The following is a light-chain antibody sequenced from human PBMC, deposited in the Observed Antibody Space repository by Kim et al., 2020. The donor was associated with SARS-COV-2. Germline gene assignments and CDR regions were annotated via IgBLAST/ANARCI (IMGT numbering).Light chain of an antibody. V-gene: IGKV3-20*01. CDR2: GAS. Sequence: PGERATPSCRASQSVSSSYLAWYQQKPGQAPRLLIYGASSRATGIPDRFSGSGSGTDFTLTISRLEPEDFAVYYCQQYGSSPMYTFGQGTKLEI. CDR3: QQYGSSPMYT. J-gene: IGKJ2*01. CDR1: QSVSSSY.